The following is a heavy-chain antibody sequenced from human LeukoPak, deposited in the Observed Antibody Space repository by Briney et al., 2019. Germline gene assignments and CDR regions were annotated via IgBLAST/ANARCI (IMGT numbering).Heavy chain of an antibody. D-gene: IGHD6-13*01. V-gene: IGHV3-33*08. CDR1: GFTFSSYG. Sequence: GGSLRLSCAASGFTFSSYGMHWVRQAPGKGLEWVAVIWYDGSNKYYADSVKGRFTISRDNSKNTLYLQINSLRAEDTAVYYCARGGPPRQLVHWFDPWGQGTLVTVSS. CDR2: IWYDGSNK. CDR3: ARGGPPRQLVHWFDP. J-gene: IGHJ5*02.